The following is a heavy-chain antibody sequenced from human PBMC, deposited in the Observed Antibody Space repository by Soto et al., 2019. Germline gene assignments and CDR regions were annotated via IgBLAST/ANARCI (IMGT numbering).Heavy chain of an antibody. D-gene: IGHD2-2*01. V-gene: IGHV1-24*01. Sequence: ASVKVSCKVSGYTLTESSMHWVRQAPGKGLEWMGGFDPEDGETIYAQKFQGRVTMTEDTSTDTAYMELSSLRSEDTAVYYCATVQRRYCSSTSCPAPDYWGQGTLVTVSS. CDR2: FDPEDGET. CDR1: GYTLTESS. J-gene: IGHJ4*02. CDR3: ATVQRRYCSSTSCPAPDY.